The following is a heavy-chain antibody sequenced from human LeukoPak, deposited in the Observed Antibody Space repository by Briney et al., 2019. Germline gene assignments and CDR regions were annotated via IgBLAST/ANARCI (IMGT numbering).Heavy chain of an antibody. J-gene: IGHJ4*02. CDR3: ARRHCSGGSCYSGFDY. V-gene: IGHV5-51*01. D-gene: IGHD2-15*01. Sequence: GESLKISCKGSGYSFTSYWIGWVRQMPGKGLEWMGIIYPGDSDTRYSPSFQGQVTISADKSISTAYLQRSSLKASDTAMYYCARRHCSGGSCYSGFDYWGQGTLVTVSS. CDR2: IYPGDSDT. CDR1: GYSFTSYW.